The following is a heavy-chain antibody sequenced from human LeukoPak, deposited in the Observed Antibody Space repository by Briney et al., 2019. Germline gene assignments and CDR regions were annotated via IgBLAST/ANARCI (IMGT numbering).Heavy chain of an antibody. V-gene: IGHV1-69*04. J-gene: IGHJ4*02. CDR1: GGTFSSYA. Sequence: SVKVSCKASGGTFSSYAISWVRQAPGQGLEWMGRIIPILGIANYAQKFQGRVTITADKSTSTAYMELSSLRSEDTAVYYCAREPVVPAAMGIDYWGQGTLVTVSS. CDR2: IIPILGIA. CDR3: AREPVVPAAMGIDY. D-gene: IGHD2-2*01.